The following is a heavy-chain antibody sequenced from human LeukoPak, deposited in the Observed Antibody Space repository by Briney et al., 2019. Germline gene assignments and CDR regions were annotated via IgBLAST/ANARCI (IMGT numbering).Heavy chain of an antibody. CDR3: ARVGSSPPYFDY. D-gene: IGHD6-6*01. CDR1: GGSFSGYY. CDR2: INHSGST. Sequence: SETLSLTCAVYGGSFSGYYWSWIRQPPGKGLEWVGEINHSGSTNYNPSLKSRDTISVDTSKNQFSLKLSSVTAADTAVYYCARVGSSPPYFDYWGQGTLATVPS. V-gene: IGHV4-34*01. J-gene: IGHJ4*02.